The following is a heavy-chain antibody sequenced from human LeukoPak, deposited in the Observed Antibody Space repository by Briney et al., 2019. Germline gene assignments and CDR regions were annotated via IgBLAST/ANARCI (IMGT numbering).Heavy chain of an antibody. CDR3: AREGYSPRDGYNFNFDY. CDR2: TVGIGPDT. J-gene: IGHJ4*02. V-gene: IGHV3-21*01. D-gene: IGHD5-24*01. CDR1: GFTFSSYA. Sequence: GGSLRLSCAASGFTFSSYAMHWVRQAPGKGLEWVAATVGIGPDTYHADSVKGRFTISRDNAKNSLYLQMNSLRAEDTAVYYCAREGYSPRDGYNFNFDYWGQGTLVTVSS.